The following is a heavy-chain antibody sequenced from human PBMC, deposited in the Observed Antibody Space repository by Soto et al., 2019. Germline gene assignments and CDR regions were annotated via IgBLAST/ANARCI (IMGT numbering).Heavy chain of an antibody. V-gene: IGHV4-34*01. J-gene: IGHJ4*02. Sequence: QVQLQQWGAGLLKPSETLSLTCAVYGGSFSGYYWTWIRQPPGTGLEWIGEINHSGSTNYNPSLKCRSTISVDTSKNEFSLKLTSVSDAATAVYYCARHKITGLFDYWGQGTLVTVSS. CDR3: ARHKITGLFDY. D-gene: IGHD2-8*02. CDR2: INHSGST. CDR1: GGSFSGYY.